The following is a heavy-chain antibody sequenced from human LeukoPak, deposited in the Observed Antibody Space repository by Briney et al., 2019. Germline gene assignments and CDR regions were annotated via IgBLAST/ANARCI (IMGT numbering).Heavy chain of an antibody. J-gene: IGHJ2*01. CDR3: ARELISTTWRGNRSYFDL. D-gene: IGHD1-1*01. CDR2: IWYDGSNK. Sequence: PGGSLRLSCAASGFTLSSYGMHWVRQAPGKGLEWVAVIWYDGSNKYYADSVKGRFTISRDNSKNTLYLQMNSLRAEDTAVYYCARELISTTWRGNRSYFDLWGRGTLVTVSS. V-gene: IGHV3-33*01. CDR1: GFTLSSYG.